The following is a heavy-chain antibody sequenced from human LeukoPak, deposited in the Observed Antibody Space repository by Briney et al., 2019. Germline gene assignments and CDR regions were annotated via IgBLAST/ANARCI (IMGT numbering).Heavy chain of an antibody. Sequence: SETPSLTCTVSGGSVSSGSFYWSWIRQPAGKGLEWIGRMYTSRSTNYNSSLKSRVTISLDTFKNQFSLKLNSVTAADTAVYYCARFATRFDAFDIWGQGTTVTVSS. J-gene: IGHJ3*02. CDR1: GGSVSSGSFY. V-gene: IGHV4-61*02. CDR2: MYTSRST. CDR3: ARFATRFDAFDI. D-gene: IGHD2-2*01.